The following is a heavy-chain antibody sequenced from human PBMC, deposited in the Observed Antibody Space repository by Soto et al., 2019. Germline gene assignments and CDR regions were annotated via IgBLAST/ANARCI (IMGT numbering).Heavy chain of an antibody. D-gene: IGHD6-19*01. CDR1: GYSFTSYW. J-gene: IGHJ4*02. Sequence: PGESLKISCKGSGYSFTSYWIGWVRQMPGKGLEWMGIIYPGDSDTRYSPSLQSRVAISVDTSKNQFSLKLKSVTAADTAIYYCARRTVNIRTFYSGLKTHCFDYWGQGAPVTVSS. CDR2: IYPGDSDT. V-gene: IGHV5-51*01. CDR3: ARRTVNIRTFYSGLKTHCFDY.